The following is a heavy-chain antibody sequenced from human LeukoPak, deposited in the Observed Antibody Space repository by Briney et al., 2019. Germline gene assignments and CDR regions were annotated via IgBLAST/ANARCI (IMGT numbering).Heavy chain of an antibody. Sequence: GGSLRLSCAASGFTFSSYWMSWVRQAPGKGLEWVANIKQDGSEKYYVDSVKGRFTISSDNAKNSLYLQMNSLRAEDTAVYYCARDVDTAIFDYWGQGTLVTVSS. D-gene: IGHD5-18*01. CDR1: GFTFSSYW. CDR3: ARDVDTAIFDY. J-gene: IGHJ4*02. CDR2: IKQDGSEK. V-gene: IGHV3-7*05.